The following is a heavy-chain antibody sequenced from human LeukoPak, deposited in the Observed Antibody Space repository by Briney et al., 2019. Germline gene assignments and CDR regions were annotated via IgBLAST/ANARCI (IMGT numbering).Heavy chain of an antibody. CDR1: GGSITSYY. V-gene: IGHV4-59*01. Sequence: SETLSLTCTVSGGSITSYYWSWIRQPPGKGLEWIGYIYYSGTTNYNPSLKSRVTISVDTSKNQFSLKLRSVTAADTAVYYCARDRDTIFGVVIRDYYYYYMDVWGKGTTVTVSS. J-gene: IGHJ6*03. CDR2: IYYSGTT. D-gene: IGHD3-3*01. CDR3: ARDRDTIFGVVIRDYYYYYMDV.